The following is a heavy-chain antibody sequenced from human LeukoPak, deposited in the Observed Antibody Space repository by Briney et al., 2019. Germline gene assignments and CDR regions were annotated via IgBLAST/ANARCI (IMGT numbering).Heavy chain of an antibody. CDR1: GFIFSDYY. D-gene: IGHD7-27*01. V-gene: IGHV3-11*01. CDR3: ARAAKTGENAFDI. J-gene: IGHJ3*02. Sequence: GGSLRLSCAASGFIFSDYYMSWIRQAPGKGLEWISYISSSDNAIYYADSVKGRFTISRDNARNSLNLQMSSLRAEDTAVYYCARAAKTGENAFDIWGQGTMVTVSS. CDR2: ISSSDNAI.